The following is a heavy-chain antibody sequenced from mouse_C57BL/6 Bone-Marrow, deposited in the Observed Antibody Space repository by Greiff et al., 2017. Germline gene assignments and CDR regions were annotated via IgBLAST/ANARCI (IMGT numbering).Heavy chain of an antibody. CDR2: IDPANGDT. J-gene: IGHJ2*01. CDR1: GFNIKNTY. V-gene: IGHV14-3*01. D-gene: IGHD1-1*01. Sequence: EVQLVESVAELVRPGASVKLSCTASGFNIKNTYMHWVKQRPEQGLEWIGRIDPANGDTKYAPKFQGKATITADTSSHTAYLQLRSLTSEATAIYSCARSVDVCYCVDYWGQGTTLTVSS. CDR3: ARSVDVCYCVDY.